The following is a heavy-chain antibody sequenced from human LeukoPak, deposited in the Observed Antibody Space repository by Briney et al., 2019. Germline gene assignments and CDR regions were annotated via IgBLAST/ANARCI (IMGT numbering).Heavy chain of an antibody. CDR1: GFTFSNYW. V-gene: IGHV3-74*01. J-gene: IGHJ3*01. CDR2: INTDGSST. CDR3: ANSWMKFFCRDPDNNDCYTGLDSLDV. Sequence: GGSLRLSCAASGFTFSNYWMHWVRQAPGKGLVWVSRINTDGSSTNYADSVKGRFTISRGNSKNMVYLQMRSLRADDTAVYFCANSWMKFFCRDPDNNDCYTGLDSLDVWGQGTMVTVSS. D-gene: IGHD1-1*01.